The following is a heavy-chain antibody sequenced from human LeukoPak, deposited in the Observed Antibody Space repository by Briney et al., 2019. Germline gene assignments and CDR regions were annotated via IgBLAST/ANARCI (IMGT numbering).Heavy chain of an antibody. J-gene: IGHJ4*02. Sequence: SVKVSCKASGGTFSSYAISWVRQAPGQGLEWMGGIIPIFGTANYAQRFQGRVTITTDESTSTAYMELSSLRSEDTAVYYCARVLRSGGKVAATIGLENWGQGTLVTVSS. V-gene: IGHV1-69*05. D-gene: IGHD2-15*01. CDR1: GGTFSSYA. CDR3: ARVLRSGGKVAATIGLEN. CDR2: IIPIFGTA.